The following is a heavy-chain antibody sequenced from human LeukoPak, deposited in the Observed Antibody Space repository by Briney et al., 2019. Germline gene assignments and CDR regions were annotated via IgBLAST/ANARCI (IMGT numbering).Heavy chain of an antibody. CDR2: ISYDGSNK. Sequence: GGSLRLSCAASGFTFSSYGMHWLRQAPGKGLEWVAVISYDGSNKYYADSVKGRFTISRDNSNNTLYLQMNSLRAEDTAVYYCAKDIITMVRAAGFDYWGQGTLVTVSS. V-gene: IGHV3-30*18. J-gene: IGHJ4*02. D-gene: IGHD3-10*01. CDR3: AKDIITMVRAAGFDY. CDR1: GFTFSSYG.